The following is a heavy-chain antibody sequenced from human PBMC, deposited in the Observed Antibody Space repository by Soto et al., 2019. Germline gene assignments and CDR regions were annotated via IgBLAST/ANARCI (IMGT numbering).Heavy chain of an antibody. J-gene: IGHJ4*02. V-gene: IGHV4-59*08. CDR2: IYYSGST. Sequence: SETLSLTYTVSGGSISSYYWSWIRQPPGKGLEWIGYIYYSGSTHYNPSLKSRVTISVDTSKNQFSLKLSSVTAADTAVYYCARNYGPGYTFDYWGQGTLVTVSS. D-gene: IGHD3-10*01. CDR1: GGSISSYY. CDR3: ARNYGPGYTFDY.